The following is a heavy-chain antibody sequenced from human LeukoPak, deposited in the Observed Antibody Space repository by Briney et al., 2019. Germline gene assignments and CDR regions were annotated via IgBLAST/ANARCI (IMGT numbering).Heavy chain of an antibody. D-gene: IGHD1-26*01. CDR1: GFTFSSYA. CDR3: AKFGSYGFNHKDY. V-gene: IGHV3-23*01. CDR2: ISGSGGST. J-gene: IGHJ4*02. Sequence: GGSLRLSCAASGFTFSSYAMSWVRQAPGKGLEWVSAISGSGGSTYYADSVKGWFTISRDNSKNTLYLQMNSLRAEDTAVYYCAKFGSYGFNHKDYWGQGTLVTVSS.